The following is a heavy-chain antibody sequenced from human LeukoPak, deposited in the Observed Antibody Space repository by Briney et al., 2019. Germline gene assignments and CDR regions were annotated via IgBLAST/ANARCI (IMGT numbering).Heavy chain of an antibody. CDR3: ARSQRAGYNVYHFDY. CDR1: GGTFSSYG. Sequence: ASVKVSCKASGGTFSSYGVSWVRQAPGQGLGWMGGIVPIFRSTTYAQKFRGRVTITADESMSTVYMEMSSLRSEDTAVYYCARSQRAGYNVYHFDYWGQGTLVTVSS. J-gene: IGHJ4*02. V-gene: IGHV1-69*13. CDR2: IVPIFRST. D-gene: IGHD5-24*01.